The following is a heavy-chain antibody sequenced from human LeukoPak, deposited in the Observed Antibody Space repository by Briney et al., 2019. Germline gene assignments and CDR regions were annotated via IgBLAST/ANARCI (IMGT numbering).Heavy chain of an antibody. CDR2: IYPGDSDT. V-gene: IGHV5-51*01. D-gene: IGHD3-10*01. J-gene: IGHJ3*02. CDR1: GYGFTIYW. CDR3: ARSGELYPHEAFDI. Sequence: PGESLKISCKGSGYGFTIYWIGWVRRMPGKGREWMGRIYPGDSDTRYSPSFQGQVTISADKSISTAYLQWSSLKASDTAMYYCARSGELYPHEAFDIWGQGTMVTVSS.